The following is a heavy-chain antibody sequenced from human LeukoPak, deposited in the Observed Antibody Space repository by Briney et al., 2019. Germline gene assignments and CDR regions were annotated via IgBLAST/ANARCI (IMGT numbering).Heavy chain of an antibody. Sequence: AASVKVSSKASGYTFTGYYMHWVRQAPGQGLEWMGWINPNSGGTNYAQKFQGRVTMTRDTSISTAYMELSRLRSDDTAVYYCARVPVPYSSSWYYFDYWGQGTLVTVSS. CDR2: INPNSGGT. V-gene: IGHV1-2*02. CDR3: ARVPVPYSSSWYYFDY. D-gene: IGHD6-13*01. CDR1: GYTFTGYY. J-gene: IGHJ4*02.